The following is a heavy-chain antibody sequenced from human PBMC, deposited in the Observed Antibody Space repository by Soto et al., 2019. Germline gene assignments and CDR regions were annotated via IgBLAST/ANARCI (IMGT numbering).Heavy chain of an antibody. V-gene: IGHV3-7*05. CDR1: GLTFRTYW. CDR3: ARDGSTGWYRYDCDGVDV. Sequence: EVQLVESGGGLVQPGGSLRLSCAASGLTFRTYWLSWVRQVPGKGLGWVANVNLDGSEKNYVDSVKGRFTISRDNARNSLYLKMSGLRAEDTALYYYARDGSTGWYRYDCDGVDVWGEGTTVTVSS. J-gene: IGHJ6*04. CDR2: VNLDGSEK. D-gene: IGHD1-20*01.